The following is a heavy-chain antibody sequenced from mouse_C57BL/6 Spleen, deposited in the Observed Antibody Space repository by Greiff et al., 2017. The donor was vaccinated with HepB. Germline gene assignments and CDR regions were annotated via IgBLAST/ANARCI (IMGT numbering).Heavy chain of an antibody. CDR2: IRLKSDNYAT. CDR1: GFTFSNYW. D-gene: IGHD3-3*01. CDR3: TEGDPYWYFDV. Sequence: VQLKESGGGLVQPGGSMKLSCVASGFTFSNYWMNWVRQSPEKGLEWVAQIRLKSDNYATHYAESVKGRFTISRDDSKSSVYLQMNNLRAEDTGIYYCTEGDPYWYFDVWGTGTTVTVSS. J-gene: IGHJ1*03. V-gene: IGHV6-3*01.